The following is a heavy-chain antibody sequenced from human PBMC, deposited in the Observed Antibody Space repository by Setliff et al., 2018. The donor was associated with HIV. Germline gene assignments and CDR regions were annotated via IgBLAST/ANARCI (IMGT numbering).Heavy chain of an antibody. D-gene: IGHD3-10*01. CDR2: INHSGVT. V-gene: IGHV4-34*01. CDR1: GDSFIGYY. CDR3: AAKPMIRGRPFAF. J-gene: IGHJ4*02. Sequence: SETLSLTCAVYGDSFIGYYWTWIRQLPGKAFEWIGEINHSGVTYYNPSFKSRVNISLDLSKNQFSLRLTGLSGADTATYFCAAKPMIRGRPFAFWGQPTLVTVSS.